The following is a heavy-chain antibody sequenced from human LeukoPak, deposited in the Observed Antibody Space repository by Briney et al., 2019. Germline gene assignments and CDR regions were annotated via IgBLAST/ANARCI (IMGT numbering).Heavy chain of an antibody. V-gene: IGHV1-69*13. D-gene: IGHD4-17*01. J-gene: IGHJ5*02. CDR2: IIPIFGTA. CDR3: ARDQSDYGDNP. CDR1: GGTFSSYA. Sequence: ASVKVSCKASGGTFSSYAISWVRQAPGQGLEWMGGIIPIFGTANYAQKFQGRATITADESTSTAYMELSSLRSEDTAVYYCARDQSDYGDNPWGQGTLVTVSS.